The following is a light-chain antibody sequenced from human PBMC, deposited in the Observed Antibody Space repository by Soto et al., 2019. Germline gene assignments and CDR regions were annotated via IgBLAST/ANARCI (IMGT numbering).Light chain of an antibody. CDR2: RNN. CDR3: AAWDDSLSVYYV. CDR1: SSNIGSNY. J-gene: IGLJ1*01. V-gene: IGLV1-47*01. Sequence: QSVLTQPPSASGTPGQRVTISCSGSSSNIGSNYVYWYQQLPGTAPKLLIYRNNQRPSGFPDRFSGSTSGTSASLAISGLRSEDEADYYCAAWDDSLSVYYVFGTGTKLTVL.